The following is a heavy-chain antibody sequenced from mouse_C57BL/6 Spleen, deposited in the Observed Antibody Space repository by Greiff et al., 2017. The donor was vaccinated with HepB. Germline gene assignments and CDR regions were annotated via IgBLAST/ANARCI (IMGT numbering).Heavy chain of an antibody. CDR3: ARNDYGAY. J-gene: IGHJ3*01. CDR2: IYPGDGDT. D-gene: IGHD2-4*01. Sequence: QVQLKESGPELVKPGASVKISCKASGYAFSSSWMNWVKQRPGKGLEWIGRIYPGDGDTNYNGKFKGKATLTADKSSSTAYMQLSSLTSEDSAVYFCARNDYGAYWGQGTLVTVSA. V-gene: IGHV1-82*01. CDR1: GYAFSSSW.